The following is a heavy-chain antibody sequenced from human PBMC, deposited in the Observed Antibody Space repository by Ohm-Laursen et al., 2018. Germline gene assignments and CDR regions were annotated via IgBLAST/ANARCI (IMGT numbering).Heavy chain of an antibody. J-gene: IGHJ4*02. CDR2: ISAYNGNT. CDR3: ARDESRYYDSSGYLFDY. V-gene: IGHV1-18*01. Sequence: ASVKVSCKASGYTFTSYGISWVRQAPGQGLEWMGWISAYNGNTSYAQKLQGRVTMTTDTSTSTAYMELRSLRSDDTAVYYCARDESRYYDSSGYLFDYWGQGTLVTVSS. D-gene: IGHD3-22*01. CDR1: GYTFTSYG.